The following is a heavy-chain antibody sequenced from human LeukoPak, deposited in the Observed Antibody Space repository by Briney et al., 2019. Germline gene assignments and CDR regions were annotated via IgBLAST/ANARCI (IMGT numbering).Heavy chain of an antibody. J-gene: IGHJ4*02. Sequence: GGSLRLSCAASGFTFSSFALSWVRQAPGKGLEWISGISGSGGRTDYADSVKGRFTISRDNSKNALYLQMSSLRADDTALYYCAKSPPRCSGGSCYGYWGQGTLVTVSS. CDR1: GFTFSSFA. D-gene: IGHD2-15*01. V-gene: IGHV3-23*01. CDR3: AKSPPRCSGGSCYGY. CDR2: ISGSGGRT.